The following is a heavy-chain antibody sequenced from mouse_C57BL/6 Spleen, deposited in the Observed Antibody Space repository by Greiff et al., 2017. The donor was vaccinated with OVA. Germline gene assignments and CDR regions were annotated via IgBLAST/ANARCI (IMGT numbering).Heavy chain of an antibody. CDR1: GYAFSSYW. J-gene: IGHJ4*01. D-gene: IGHD1-1*01. CDR3: ARKGGFTTVVSYYYAMDY. V-gene: IGHV1-80*01. Sequence: VMLVESGAELVKPGASVKISCKASGYAFSSYWMNWVKQRPGKGLEWIGQIYPGDGDTNYNGKFKGKATLTADKSSSTAYMQLSSLTSEDSAVYFCARKGGFTTVVSYYYAMDYWGQGTSVTVSS. CDR2: IYPGDGDT.